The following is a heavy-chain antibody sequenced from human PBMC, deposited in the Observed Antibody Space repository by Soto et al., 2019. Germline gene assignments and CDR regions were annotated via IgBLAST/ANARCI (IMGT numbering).Heavy chain of an antibody. J-gene: IGHJ3*01. Sequence: QVRLVESGGGVVQPGTSLRLSCAASGFTFSDYVIHWVRQAAGKGLEWVASMTYDGATEYYADSVKGRFTMSRDNSKRALSLRMNSLRPDDTAVYYCARVRLSTAVNDALDVWGQGTTVTVSS. D-gene: IGHD3-3*02. CDR2: MTYDGATE. CDR3: ARVRLSTAVNDALDV. CDR1: GFTFSDYV. V-gene: IGHV3-30*14.